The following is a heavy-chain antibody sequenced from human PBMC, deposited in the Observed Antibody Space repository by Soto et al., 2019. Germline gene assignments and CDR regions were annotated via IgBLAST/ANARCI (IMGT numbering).Heavy chain of an antibody. CDR2: MSPGSRYP. Sequence: GGSLRLSCAGSGFTFGDSYMSWIRQAPGKGLEWLSYMSPGSRYPAYADSVKGRFTVSRDSSENTLSLQMNSLRVDDTAVYYCARTRGYSDYDLDYWGQGTLVTVSS. CDR3: ARTRGYSDYDLDY. J-gene: IGHJ4*02. CDR1: GFTFGDSY. D-gene: IGHD5-12*01. V-gene: IGHV3-11*03.